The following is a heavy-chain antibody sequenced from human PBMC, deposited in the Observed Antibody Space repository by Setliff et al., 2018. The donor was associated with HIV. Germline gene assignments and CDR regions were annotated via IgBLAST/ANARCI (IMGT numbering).Heavy chain of an antibody. D-gene: IGHD3-10*01. J-gene: IGHJ3*02. CDR1: GNTFSSHY. CDR2: INPSGDIT. CDR3: ASKGGSGNYPDSDAFDI. V-gene: IGHV1-46*01. Sequence: ASVKVSCKASGNTFSSHYMHWVRQAPGKGLEWMGLINPSGDITSYAEKFQGRVTMTRDTSTSTVYMELRSLRSEDTAIYYCASKGGSGNYPDSDAFDIWGQGTLVPSPQ.